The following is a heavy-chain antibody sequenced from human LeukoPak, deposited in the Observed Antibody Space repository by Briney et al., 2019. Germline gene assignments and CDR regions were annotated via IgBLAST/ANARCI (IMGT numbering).Heavy chain of an antibody. V-gene: IGHV4-39*07. CDR1: SGSISSGAYY. D-gene: IGHD1-7*01. Sequence: SETLSLTCTVSSGSISSGAYYWGWIRQPPGKGLEWVVSIYHSGSTFYNPSLKGRVTISVDTSKNQFYLKLTSVTAADTAVFFCAREEFGTACFDSWGQGTLVTVSS. J-gene: IGHJ4*02. CDR2: IYHSGST. CDR3: AREEFGTACFDS.